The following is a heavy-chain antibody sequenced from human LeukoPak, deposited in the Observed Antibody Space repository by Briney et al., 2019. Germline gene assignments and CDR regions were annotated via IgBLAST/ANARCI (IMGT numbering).Heavy chain of an antibody. CDR3: ARAIFISGWYLVDY. CDR2: ISTSISYI. J-gene: IGHJ4*02. D-gene: IGHD6-19*01. Sequence: GGSLRLSCAASGFTFGSYSMNWVRQAPGKGLEWVSSISTSISYIYYADSVKGRFTISRDNAKNSLYLQMNSLRAEDTAVYYCARAIFISGWYLVDYWGQGTLVTVSS. CDR1: GFTFGSYS. V-gene: IGHV3-21*01.